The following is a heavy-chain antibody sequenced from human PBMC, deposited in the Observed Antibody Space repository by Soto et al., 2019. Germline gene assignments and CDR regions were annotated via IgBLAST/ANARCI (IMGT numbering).Heavy chain of an antibody. CDR1: GGTFSSYA. J-gene: IGHJ4*02. CDR3: ARGWYYYDSSERYFDY. Sequence: SVKVCCKASGGTFSSYAISWVRQAPGQGLEWMGGIIPIFGTANYAQKFQGRVTITADESTSTAYMELSSLRSEDTAVYYCARGWYYYDSSERYFDYWGQGTQVTVS. D-gene: IGHD3-22*01. V-gene: IGHV1-69*13. CDR2: IIPIFGTA.